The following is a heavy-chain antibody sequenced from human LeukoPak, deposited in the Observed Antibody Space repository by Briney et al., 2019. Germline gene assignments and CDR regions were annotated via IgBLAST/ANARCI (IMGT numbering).Heavy chain of an antibody. D-gene: IGHD2-2*01. J-gene: IGHJ4*02. Sequence: GGSRRLSCAASGFTVSSNYMSWVRQAPGKGLEWVSVIYSGGSTYYADSVKGRFTISRDNSKNTLYLQMNSLRAEDTAVYYCARQYQLRKSRDFDYWGQGTLVTVSS. CDR1: GFTVSSNY. CDR2: IYSGGST. CDR3: ARQYQLRKSRDFDY. V-gene: IGHV3-53*01.